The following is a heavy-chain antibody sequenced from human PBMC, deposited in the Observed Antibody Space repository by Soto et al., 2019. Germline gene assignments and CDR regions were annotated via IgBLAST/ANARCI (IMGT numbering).Heavy chain of an antibody. J-gene: IGHJ5*02. Sequence: GASVKVSCKASGYTFTGYYMHWVRQAPGQGLEWMGWINPNSGGTNYAQKFQGWVTMTRDTSISTAYMELSRLRSDNTAVYYCARENGDGHWFDPWSQGTLVTVSS. D-gene: IGHD4-17*01. V-gene: IGHV1-2*04. CDR1: GYTFTGYY. CDR2: INPNSGGT. CDR3: ARENGDGHWFDP.